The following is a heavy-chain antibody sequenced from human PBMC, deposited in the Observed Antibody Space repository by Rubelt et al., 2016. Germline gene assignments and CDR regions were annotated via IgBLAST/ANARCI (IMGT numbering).Heavy chain of an antibody. Sequence: GGSLRLSCAASGFTLSTFTMRWVRQAPGKGLEWVSSISSSSGYVYSAASLKGRFTISRDNAKNSLYLQMNSLRAADTALYYCAKLFWWELPDYWGQGTLVTVSS. D-gene: IGHD2-15*01. CDR1: GFTLSTFT. V-gene: IGHV3-21*04. J-gene: IGHJ4*02. CDR2: ISSSSGYV. CDR3: AKLFWWELPDY.